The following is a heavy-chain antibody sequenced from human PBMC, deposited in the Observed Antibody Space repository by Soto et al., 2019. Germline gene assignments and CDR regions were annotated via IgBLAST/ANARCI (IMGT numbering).Heavy chain of an antibody. CDR2: INPANGNT. CDR3: TRSAISPYGGLIGPFDY. Sequence: QVQLAQPGAEERKPGASVKVSCEATGYTFTAYAMHWVRQAPGQRLEWMGWINPANGNTKYSQKFQGRLTITSDTSANTVYMELNSLTSEDTAMYYCTRSAISPYGGLIGPFDYWGQGNLVTVSS. D-gene: IGHD3-16*02. CDR1: GYTFTAYA. J-gene: IGHJ4*02. V-gene: IGHV1-3*05.